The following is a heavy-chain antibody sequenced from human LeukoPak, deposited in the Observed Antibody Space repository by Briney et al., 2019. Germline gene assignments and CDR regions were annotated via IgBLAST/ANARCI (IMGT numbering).Heavy chain of an antibody. J-gene: IGHJ4*02. CDR2: TSYDGSSK. CDR1: GFTFSSYG. D-gene: IGHD1-20*01. Sequence: GGSLRLSCAASGFTFSSYGMPWVRQAPGKGLEWVSVTSYDGSSKYYADSVKGRLTIYRDNSRNTLYLQMDSLRVEDTAVYYCARDAAYNWNYVDYWGQGTLVTVSS. CDR3: ARDAAYNWNYVDY. V-gene: IGHV3-30*03.